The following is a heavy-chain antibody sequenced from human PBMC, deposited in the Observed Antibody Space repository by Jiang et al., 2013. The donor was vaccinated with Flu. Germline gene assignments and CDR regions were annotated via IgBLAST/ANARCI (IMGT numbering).Heavy chain of an antibody. J-gene: IGHJ3*02. V-gene: IGHV4-4*02. Sequence: VKPSGTLSLTCAVSGGSISSSNWWSWVRQPPGKGLEWIGEIYHSGSTNYNPSLKSRVTISVDKSKNQFSLKLSSVTAADTAVYYCATEGVTMIDRNAFDIWGQGTMVTVSS. CDR1: GGSISSSNW. CDR2: IYHSGST. D-gene: IGHD3-22*01. CDR3: ATEGVTMIDRNAFDI.